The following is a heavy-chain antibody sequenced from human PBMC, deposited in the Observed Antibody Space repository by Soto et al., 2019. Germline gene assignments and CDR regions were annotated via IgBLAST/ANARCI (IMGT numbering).Heavy chain of an antibody. J-gene: IGHJ4*02. CDR3: AKDFSRGGSGYYPFAY. CDR1: EFTFSSYG. Sequence: GGSLRLSCAASEFTFSSYGMHWVRQAPGKGLEWVAVISYDGNNKYYADSVKGRFTISRDNSKNTPYLQMNSLRAEDTAVYYCAKDFSRGGSGYYPFAYWGQGTLVTVSS. V-gene: IGHV3-30*18. D-gene: IGHD3-22*01. CDR2: ISYDGNNK.